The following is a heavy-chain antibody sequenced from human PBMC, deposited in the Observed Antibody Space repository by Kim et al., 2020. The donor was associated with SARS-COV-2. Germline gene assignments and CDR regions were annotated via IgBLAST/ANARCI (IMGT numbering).Heavy chain of an antibody. D-gene: IGHD6-25*01. CDR2: KEQNYAT. V-gene: IGHV3-73*01. J-gene: IGHJ4*02. CDR3: TSLITA. Sequence: KEQNYATTYGASVKGRFTSSRDDSKNTAYLQMNSLKTEDTAVYYCTSLITAWGQGTLVTVSS.